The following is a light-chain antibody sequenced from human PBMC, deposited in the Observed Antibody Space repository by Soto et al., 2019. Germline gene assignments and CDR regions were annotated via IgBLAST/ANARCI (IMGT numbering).Light chain of an antibody. CDR2: GNI. Sequence: QSVLTQPPSVSGAPGQRVTISCTGSSSNIGAGYDVHWYQQRPGTAPKLLIFGNINRPSGVPDRFSGSKSGTSASLAITGLQAEDEGDYCCQSYDSTLSARYVFGTGTKGTVL. J-gene: IGLJ1*01. CDR1: SSNIGAGYD. CDR3: QSYDSTLSARYV. V-gene: IGLV1-40*01.